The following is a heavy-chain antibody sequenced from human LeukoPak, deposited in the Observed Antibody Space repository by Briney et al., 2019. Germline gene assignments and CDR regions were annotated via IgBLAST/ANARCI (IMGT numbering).Heavy chain of an antibody. J-gene: IGHJ5*02. CDR1: GYTFTNYD. CDR2: MNPNSGNT. V-gene: IGHV1-8*01. D-gene: IGHD3-22*01. Sequence: ASVKVSCKASGYTFTNYDINWVRQATGQGLEWMGWMNPNSGNTGYAQKFQGRVTITRDTPISTAYMELNSLRSEDTAVYYCARVHYYDSKGNWFDPWGQGTLVTVSS. CDR3: ARVHYYDSKGNWFDP.